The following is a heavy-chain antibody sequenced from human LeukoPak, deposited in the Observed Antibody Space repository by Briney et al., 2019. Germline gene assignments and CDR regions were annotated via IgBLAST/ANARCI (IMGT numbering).Heavy chain of an antibody. Sequence: PSETLSLTCTVSGGSISSGGYYWSWIRQHPGKGLEWIGYIYYSGSTYYNPSLKSRVTISVDTSKDQFSLKLSSVTAADTAVYYCARDHYSSSEGYYGVDLWGQGTTVTISS. CDR2: IYYSGST. CDR3: ARDHYSSSEGYYGVDL. J-gene: IGHJ6*02. CDR1: GGSISSGGYY. V-gene: IGHV4-31*03. D-gene: IGHD6-13*01.